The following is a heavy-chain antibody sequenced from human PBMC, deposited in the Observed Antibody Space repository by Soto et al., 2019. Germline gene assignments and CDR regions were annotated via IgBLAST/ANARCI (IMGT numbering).Heavy chain of an antibody. CDR1: GFTFSSYW. Sequence: GGSLRLSCAASGFTFSSYWMSWVRQAPGKGLEWVANIKQDGSEKYYVDSVKGRFTISRDNAKNSLYLQMNSLRAEDTAVYYCARAGGVVVPAAEVKFDYWGQGTLVTVSS. J-gene: IGHJ4*02. D-gene: IGHD2-2*01. V-gene: IGHV3-7*01. CDR2: IKQDGSEK. CDR3: ARAGGVVVPAAEVKFDY.